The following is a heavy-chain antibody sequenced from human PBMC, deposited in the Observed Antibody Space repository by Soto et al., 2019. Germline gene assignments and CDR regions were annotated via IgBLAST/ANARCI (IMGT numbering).Heavy chain of an antibody. V-gene: IGHV4-34*01. CDR2: INHSGST. J-gene: IGHJ4*02. CDR3: ARRTEGTDY. Sequence: SETLSLTCAAYGGSFSGYYWSWIRQPPGKGLEWIGEINHSGSTNYNPSLKSRVTISVDTSKNQFSLKLSSVTAADTAVYYCARRTEGTDYWGQGTLVTVSS. CDR1: GGSFSGYY.